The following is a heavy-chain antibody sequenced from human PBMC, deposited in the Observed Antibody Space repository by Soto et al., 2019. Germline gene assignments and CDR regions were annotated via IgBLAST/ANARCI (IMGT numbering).Heavy chain of an antibody. CDR3: ASDFSEKTKTYYDFWSDIYYYYYGMDV. J-gene: IGHJ6*02. CDR1: GFTFSSYG. V-gene: IGHV3-33*01. CDR2: IWYDGSNK. D-gene: IGHD3-3*01. Sequence: PGGSLRLSCAASGFTFSSYGMHWVRQAPGKGLEWVAVIWYDGSNKYYADSVKGRFTISRDNSKNTLYLQMNSLRAEDTAVYYCASDFSEKTKTYYDFWSDIYYYYYGMDVWGQGTTVTVSS.